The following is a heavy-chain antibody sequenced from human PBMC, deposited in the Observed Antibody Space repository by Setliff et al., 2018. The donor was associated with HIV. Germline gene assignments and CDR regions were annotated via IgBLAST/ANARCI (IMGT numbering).Heavy chain of an antibody. CDR1: GESFSGHY. Sequence: SETLSLTCAVYGESFSGHYWSWIRQPPGKGLEWIGEINHSGSTNYNPSLKSRVTISVDTSKNQFSLKLSSVTAADTAVYYCARGGVGAALVWFDPWGQGTLVTVSS. J-gene: IGHJ5*02. D-gene: IGHD1-26*01. V-gene: IGHV4-34*01. CDR2: INHSGST. CDR3: ARGGVGAALVWFDP.